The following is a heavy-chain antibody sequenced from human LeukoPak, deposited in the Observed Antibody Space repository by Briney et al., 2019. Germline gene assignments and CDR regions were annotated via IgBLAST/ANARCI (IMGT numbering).Heavy chain of an antibody. CDR1: GFTFSSYG. Sequence: GGSLRLSCAASGFTFSSYGMHWVRQAPGKGLEWVAVISYDGSNKYYADSVKGRFTISRDDSKNTLYLQMNSLRAEDTAVYYCAKGAIVVVPAAISYYYGMDVWGQGTTVTVS. J-gene: IGHJ6*02. CDR2: ISYDGSNK. V-gene: IGHV3-30*18. D-gene: IGHD2-2*02. CDR3: AKGAIVVVPAAISYYYGMDV.